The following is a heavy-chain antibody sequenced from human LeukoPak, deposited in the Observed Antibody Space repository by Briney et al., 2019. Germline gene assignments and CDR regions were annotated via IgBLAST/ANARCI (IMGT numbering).Heavy chain of an antibody. J-gene: IGHJ4*02. D-gene: IGHD6-19*01. Sequence: PGGSLRLSCAASGFTFSNYWMTWVRQAPGRGLEWVANIRQDGSEKYYVDSVKGRFTISRDNAKNSLYLQMDSLRADDTAVYYCAKERTGGWPFDYWGQGTLVTVSS. CDR2: IRQDGSEK. V-gene: IGHV3-7*05. CDR1: GFTFSNYW. CDR3: AKERTGGWPFDY.